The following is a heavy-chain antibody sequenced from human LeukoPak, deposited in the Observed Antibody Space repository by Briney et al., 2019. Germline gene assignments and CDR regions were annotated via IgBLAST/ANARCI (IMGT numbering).Heavy chain of an antibody. V-gene: IGHV4-39*07. CDR2: IFHTGIT. CDR1: GGSISSSSYF. J-gene: IGHJ4*02. Sequence: SETLSLTCTVSGGSISSSSYFWDWIRQPPGKGLEWIGSIFHTGITYYNPSLRSRVTMSLDTSKNQFSLKVTSVTAADTAVYYCAGGSRIIRGVTWDSWGQGTLVTVSS. CDR3: AGGSRIIRGVTWDS. D-gene: IGHD3-10*01.